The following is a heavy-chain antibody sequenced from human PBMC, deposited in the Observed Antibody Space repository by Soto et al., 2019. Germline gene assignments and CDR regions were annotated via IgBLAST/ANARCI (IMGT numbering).Heavy chain of an antibody. CDR3: AAPGPGTNWFDP. J-gene: IGHJ5*02. D-gene: IGHD1-1*01. CDR2: IIPIFGTA. Sequence: QVQLVQSGAEVKKPGSSVKVSCKTSGGTFSSYAISRVRQAPGQGLEWMGGIIPIFGTANYAQKFQGRVTITADRSTSTAYMELSSLRSEDTAVYYCAAPGPGTNWFDPWGQGTLVTVSS. CDR1: GGTFSSYA. V-gene: IGHV1-69*14.